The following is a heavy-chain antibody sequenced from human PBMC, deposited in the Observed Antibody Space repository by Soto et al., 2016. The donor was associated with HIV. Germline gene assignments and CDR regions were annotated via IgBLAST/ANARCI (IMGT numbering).Heavy chain of an antibody. CDR1: GFTFRSNW. D-gene: IGHD3-9*01. Sequence: EVQLVESGGGLVQPGGSLRLSCAASGFTFRSNWMHWVRQAPGKGLVWVSRINSDGSSTTYADFVKGRFTISRENAKNTLYLQMNSLRAEDTAVYFCAGGQVDWLLIDDYFDYWGQGTLVHRLL. CDR3: AGGQVDWLLIDDYFDY. J-gene: IGHJ4*02. V-gene: IGHV3-74*03. CDR2: INSDGSST.